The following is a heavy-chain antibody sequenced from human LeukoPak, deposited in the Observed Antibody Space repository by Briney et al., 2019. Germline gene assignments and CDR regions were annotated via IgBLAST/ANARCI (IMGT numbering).Heavy chain of an antibody. CDR1: GGSISSFY. J-gene: IGHJ6*02. V-gene: IGHV4-59*01. CDR2: IYYSGST. CDR3: AREDPPYGMDV. Sequence: SETLSLTCTVSGGSISSFYWSWIRQPPGKGLEWIGYIYYSGSTNYNPSLKSRVTISVDTSKNQFSLKLSSVTAADTAVYYCAREDPPYGMDVWGQGTTVTVSS.